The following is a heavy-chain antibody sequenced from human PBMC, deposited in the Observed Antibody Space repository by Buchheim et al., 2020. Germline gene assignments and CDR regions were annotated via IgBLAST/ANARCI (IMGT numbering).Heavy chain of an antibody. CDR1: GGSFSGYY. D-gene: IGHD3-3*02. Sequence: QVQLQQWGAGLLKPSETLSLTCAVYGGSFSGYYWSWIRQPPGKGLEWIGEINHSGSTNYNPSLKSRVTISVDTFKNQFYLKLSSVTAADTAVYYCARGINHLWGLYYFDYWGQGTL. J-gene: IGHJ4*02. V-gene: IGHV4-34*01. CDR2: INHSGST. CDR3: ARGINHLWGLYYFDY.